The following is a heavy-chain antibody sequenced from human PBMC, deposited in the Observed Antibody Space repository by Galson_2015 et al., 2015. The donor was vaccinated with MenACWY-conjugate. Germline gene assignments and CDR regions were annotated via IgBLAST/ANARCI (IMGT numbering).Heavy chain of an antibody. J-gene: IGHJ5*02. V-gene: IGHV3-15*01. CDR1: GLTFSNVW. Sequence: SLRLSCAPSGLTFSNVWMSWVRQAPGKGLEWVARIKCRTDGGTTDYATPVKGRFTIIRDDSTNTLYLQMNSLKIEDTAMYFCTRDRDVGGSRWWFDPWGQGTLVTVSS. D-gene: IGHD2-15*01. CDR2: IKCRTDGGTT. CDR3: TRDRDVGGSRWWFDP.